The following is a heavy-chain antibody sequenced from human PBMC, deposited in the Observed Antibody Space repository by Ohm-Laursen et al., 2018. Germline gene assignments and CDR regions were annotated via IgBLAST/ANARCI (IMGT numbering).Heavy chain of an antibody. CDR1: GGSFSGYY. J-gene: IGHJ4*02. V-gene: IGHV4-34*01. D-gene: IGHD1-7*01. Sequence: GTLSLTCAVYGGSFSGYYWSWIRQPPGKGLEWIGEINHSGSTNYNPSLKSRVTISVDTSKNQLSLELTSVTAADTAVYYCVRGGPGGTPDDYWGQGTLVTVSS. CDR3: VRGGPGGTPDDY. CDR2: INHSGST.